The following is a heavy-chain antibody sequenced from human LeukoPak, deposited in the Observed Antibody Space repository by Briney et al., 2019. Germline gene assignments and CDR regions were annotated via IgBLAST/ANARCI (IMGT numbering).Heavy chain of an antibody. V-gene: IGHV3-49*03. D-gene: IGHD2-2*02. CDR3: SRRYCSSSARCYRFFDY. CDR1: GFTFGDYA. J-gene: IGHJ4*02. CDR2: IRSKAYGGTT. Sequence: GGSLRLSCTASGFTFGDYAMTWFRQAPGKGLEWVGFIRSKAYGGTTEYAASVKGRFTISKDDSESIAYLQMNSLKSEDTAMYYCSRRYCSSSARCYRFFDYWGQGTLVTVSS.